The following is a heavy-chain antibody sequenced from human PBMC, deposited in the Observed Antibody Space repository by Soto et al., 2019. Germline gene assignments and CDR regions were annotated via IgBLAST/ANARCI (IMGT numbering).Heavy chain of an antibody. Sequence: QTGGSLRLSCVASGFTFTNYLMTWVRQAPGKGLEWVANINKDGSEKSYVDSVKGRFTISRDNADNSVYLQMNSLRAEDTALYYCGRDEVRNGVGVWGQGTTVTVSS. J-gene: IGHJ6*02. CDR3: GRDEVRNGVGV. V-gene: IGHV3-7*01. CDR2: INKDGSEK. CDR1: GFTFTNYL.